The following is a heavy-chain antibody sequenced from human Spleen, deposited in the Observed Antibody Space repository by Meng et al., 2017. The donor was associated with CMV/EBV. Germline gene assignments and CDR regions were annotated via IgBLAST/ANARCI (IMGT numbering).Heavy chain of an antibody. CDR3: ATGSDFAF. CDR1: GDSVSSKSAA. Sequence: LRLSCGISGDSVSSKSAAWHWIRQSPSRGLEWLGRTYYRSKWYNDYAVSVKGRITITPDTSKNQFSLLLNSVTPEDTAVYYCATGSDFAFWGQGTLVTVSS. J-gene: IGHJ4*02. CDR2: TYYRSKWYN. V-gene: IGHV6-1*01. D-gene: IGHD3-9*01.